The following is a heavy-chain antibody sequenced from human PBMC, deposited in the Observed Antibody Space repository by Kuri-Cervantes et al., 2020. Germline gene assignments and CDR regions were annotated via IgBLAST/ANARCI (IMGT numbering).Heavy chain of an antibody. J-gene: IGHJ6*02. CDR1: GFTFSNAW. V-gene: IGHV3-15*01. CDR3: ASGSSGSLYGGYYYYSMDV. CDR2: IKSKTDGGTT. D-gene: IGHD1-26*01. Sequence: GEALKISCAASGFTFSNAWMSWVRQAPGEGLERVGRIKSKTDGGTTDYAAPVKGRFTISRDDSKNTLYLQMKSLRDDDTAVYYCASGSSGSLYGGYYYYSMDVWGQGTTVTVSS.